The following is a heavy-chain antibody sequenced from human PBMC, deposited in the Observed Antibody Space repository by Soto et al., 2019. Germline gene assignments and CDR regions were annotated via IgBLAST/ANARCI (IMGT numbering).Heavy chain of an antibody. Sequence: QVQLQESGPGLVKPSETLSLSCSVSGGSVNSVNYYWSWIRQPPGKGLEWIGYIYSSGSTNYNPSLKSRVTISLDTSKNQLSLRLNSVTTADTAVYYCATSPRFAFDIWGQGTMVTVSS. CDR3: ATSPRFAFDI. CDR1: GGSVNSVNYY. CDR2: IYSSGST. V-gene: IGHV4-61*01. J-gene: IGHJ3*02.